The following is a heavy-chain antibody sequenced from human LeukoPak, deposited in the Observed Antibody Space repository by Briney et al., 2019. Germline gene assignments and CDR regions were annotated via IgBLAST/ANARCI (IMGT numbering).Heavy chain of an antibody. CDR1: GFTFSSYS. CDR2: ISSSSSYI. V-gene: IGHV3-21*01. CDR3: AREGYYDSSGYLIILDYDF. Sequence: PGGSLRLSCAASGFTFSSYSMNWVRQAPGKGLEWVSSISSSSSYIYYADSVKGRFTISRDNAKNSLYLQMNSLRAEDTAVYYCAREGYYDSSGYLIILDYDFWGQGTPVTVSS. J-gene: IGHJ4*02. D-gene: IGHD3-22*01.